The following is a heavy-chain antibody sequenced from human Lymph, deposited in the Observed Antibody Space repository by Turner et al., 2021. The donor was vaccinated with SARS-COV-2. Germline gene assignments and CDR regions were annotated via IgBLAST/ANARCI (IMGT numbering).Heavy chain of an antibody. Sequence: QVQLVQSGAEVKKPGASVKVSCQVSGYPLTELSMHWGRQAPGKGLEWMGGLEPEDGEISYAQKYQGRVTMTEDTSTDTAYMELSSLRSEDTAVYYCATVLCTGSSCYYYGMDVWGQGTTVTVSS. J-gene: IGHJ6*02. V-gene: IGHV1-24*01. CDR2: LEPEDGEI. D-gene: IGHD2-15*01. CDR3: ATVLCTGSSCYYYGMDV. CDR1: GYPLTELS.